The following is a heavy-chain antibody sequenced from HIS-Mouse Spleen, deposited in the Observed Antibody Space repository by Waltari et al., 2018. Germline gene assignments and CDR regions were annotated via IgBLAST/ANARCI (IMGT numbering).Heavy chain of an antibody. CDR2: MNPNSGNT. V-gene: IGHV1-8*01. CDR3: ARVYYDFWSGYYY. Sequence: QVQLVQSGAEVRKPGASVKVSCKASGYTFPSYDLNGVRQATGQGLEWMGWMNPNSGNTGYAQKFQGRVTMTRNTSISTAYMELSSLRSEDTAVYYCARVYYDFWSGYYYWGQGTLVTVSS. D-gene: IGHD3-3*01. J-gene: IGHJ4*02. CDR1: GYTFPSYD.